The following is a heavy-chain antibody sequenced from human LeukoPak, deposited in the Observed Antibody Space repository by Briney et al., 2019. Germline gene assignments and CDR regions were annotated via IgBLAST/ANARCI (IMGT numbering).Heavy chain of an antibody. D-gene: IGHD2-15*01. V-gene: IGHV3-23*01. CDR1: GFTFSSYA. CDR2: ISGGGAST. CDR3: AKSGVVVPPIFDP. J-gene: IGHJ5*02. Sequence: PGGSLRLSCAASGFTFSSYAMSWVRQAPGKGLEWVSAISGGGASTYSADSVRGLFTISRDNSKNTLFLQMNSLRAEDTAVYYCAKSGVVVPPIFDPWGQGTLVTVSS.